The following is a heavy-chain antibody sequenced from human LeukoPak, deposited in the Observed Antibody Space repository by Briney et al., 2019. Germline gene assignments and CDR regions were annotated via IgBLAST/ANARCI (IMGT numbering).Heavy chain of an antibody. CDR3: ARELRGGVSGNLGGLFASYYTYYYMDV. CDR2: INPTDGAT. J-gene: IGHJ6*03. Sequence: ASVKVSCKASGYTFTKYYIHWVRQAPGQGLEWMGLINPTDGATTYAQRFQGRVTMTRDMSTTTVYMDLRSLRSRDTAVFFCARELRGGVSGNLGGLFASYYTYYYMDVWGRGTTVTV. CDR1: GYTFTKYY. D-gene: IGHD1-26*01. V-gene: IGHV1-46*01.